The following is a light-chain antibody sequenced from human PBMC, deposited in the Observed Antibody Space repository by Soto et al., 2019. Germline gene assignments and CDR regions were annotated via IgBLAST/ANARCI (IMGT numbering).Light chain of an antibody. Sequence: QSAPTQPPSASGSPGQSVTIPCTGTSSDVGDYNYVSWYQQHPGKVTKLLIYEVSKRPSGVPDRFSGSKSGNTDSLTVSGLQAEDEADYYCSSFVGSPVVFGGGTKLTVL. CDR1: SSDVGDYNY. CDR2: EVS. CDR3: SSFVGSPVV. V-gene: IGLV2-8*01. J-gene: IGLJ2*01.